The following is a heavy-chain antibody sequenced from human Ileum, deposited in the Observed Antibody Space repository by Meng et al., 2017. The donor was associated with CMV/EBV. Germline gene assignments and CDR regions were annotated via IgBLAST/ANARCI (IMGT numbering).Heavy chain of an antibody. D-gene: IGHD6-6*01. CDR1: GYCISSGHYY. CDR2: IHYSGCT. V-gene: IGHV4-30-4*01. CDR3: ARVWGIAVRPLDY. J-gene: IGHJ4*02. Sequence: QVPRQESCPGLVKPYPSLSLTCTVAGYCISSGHYYWRCIRQPPGKGLEWIGHIHYSGCTYYNPSLQSRVTISVDTSKNQFSLKLSSVTAADTAVYYCARVWGIAVRPLDYWGQGTLVTVSS.